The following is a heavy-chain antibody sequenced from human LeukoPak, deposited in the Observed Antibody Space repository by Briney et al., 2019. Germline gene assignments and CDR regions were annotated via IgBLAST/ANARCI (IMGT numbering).Heavy chain of an antibody. CDR3: ARGDTGSSYGRLDY. CDR1: GYTFTGYY. D-gene: IGHD1-26*01. Sequence: ASVKVSCKASGYTFTGYYMHWVRQAPGQGLEWMGRVNPNSGGTSYAQTFQGKGTITRDPSIGTAYMALSSLTSDDTAVYYCARGDTGSSYGRLDYWGQGSLVTVSS. J-gene: IGHJ4*02. V-gene: IGHV1-2*06. CDR2: VNPNSGGT.